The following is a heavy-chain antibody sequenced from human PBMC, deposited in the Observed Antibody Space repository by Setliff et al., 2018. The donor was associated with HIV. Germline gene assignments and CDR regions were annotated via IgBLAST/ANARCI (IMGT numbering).Heavy chain of an antibody. CDR1: GFTFVSYW. D-gene: IGHD3-22*01. Sequence: GESLKISCKASGFTFVSYWITWVRQMPGKGLQWMGRIDPSDSYTHYSPSFEGQVTISADKSINTAYLQWSSLKASDTAMYYCATSVVNPKTTGFGYWGQGTLVTVSS. CDR2: IDPSDSYT. CDR3: ATSVVNPKTTGFGY. V-gene: IGHV5-10-1*04. J-gene: IGHJ4*02.